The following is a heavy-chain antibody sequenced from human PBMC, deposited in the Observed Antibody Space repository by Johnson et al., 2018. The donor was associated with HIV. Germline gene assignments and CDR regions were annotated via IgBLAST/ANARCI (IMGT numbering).Heavy chain of an antibody. CDR1: GFTFSSYA. V-gene: IGHV3-64*01. CDR2: ISSNGGST. J-gene: IGHJ3*02. CDR3: ARSSSSGAFDI. D-gene: IGHD6-6*01. Sequence: VQLVESGGGVVQPGRSLRLSCAASGFTFSSYAMHWVRQAPGKGLEYVSAISSNGGSTYYANSVKGRLTISRDNSKNTLYLQMGSLRAEDTAVYYCARSSSSGAFDIWGQGTMVTVSS.